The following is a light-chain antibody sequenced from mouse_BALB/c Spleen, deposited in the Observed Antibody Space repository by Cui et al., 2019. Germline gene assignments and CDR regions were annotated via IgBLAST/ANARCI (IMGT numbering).Light chain of an antibody. V-gene: IGKV12-104-2*01. CDR2: TTS. CDR1: QDIGKS. CDR3: CQGYWLSMYT. Sequence: DIRMIQTPASLSGSLGESVTITCQASQDIGKSLLWYQQKTGNPPKILIYTTSNLADGSSSRVSGSGSGTQVFLKFSSLKPEDTATYYCCQGYWLSMYTFGGGTKLEIK. J-gene: IGKJ2*01.